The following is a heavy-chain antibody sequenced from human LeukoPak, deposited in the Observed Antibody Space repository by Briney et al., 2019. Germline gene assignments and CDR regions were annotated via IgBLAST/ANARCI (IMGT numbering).Heavy chain of an antibody. Sequence: SETLSLTCTVSGYSISSGYYWGWIRQPPGKGLEWIGSIYYSGSTYYNPSLKSRVTISVDTSKNQFSLKLSSVTAADTAVYYCARDISAPYRGWLRLRPDGLMDVWGKGTTVTVSS. V-gene: IGHV4-38-2*02. CDR2: IYYSGST. D-gene: IGHD5-12*01. CDR3: ARDISAPYRGWLRLRPDGLMDV. CDR1: GYSISSGYY. J-gene: IGHJ6*04.